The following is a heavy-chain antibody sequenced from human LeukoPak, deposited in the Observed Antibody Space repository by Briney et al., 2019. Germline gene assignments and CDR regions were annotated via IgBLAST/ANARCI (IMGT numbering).Heavy chain of an antibody. J-gene: IGHJ5*02. CDR1: GYTFTGYY. D-gene: IGHD2-2*01. CDR3: ARGSLVYQLLHWFDP. CDR2: INPNSGGT. V-gene: IGHV1-2*02. Sequence: ASVKVSCKASGYTFTGYYMHWVRQAPGQGLEWMGWINPNSGGTNYAQKFQGRVTMTRDTSISTAYMELSRLRSGVTAVYYCARGSLVYQLLHWFDPWGQGTLVTVSS.